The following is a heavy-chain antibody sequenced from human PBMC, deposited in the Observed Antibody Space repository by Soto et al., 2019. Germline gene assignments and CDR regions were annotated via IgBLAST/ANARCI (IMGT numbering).Heavy chain of an antibody. CDR3: ARLGGYCSSSSCYGYYGMDV. D-gene: IGHD2-2*01. CDR1: GGSISSSSYY. Sequence: SETLSLTCTVSGGSISSSSYYWGWIRQPPGEGLEWIGTFYYSESTYYNPSLESRVTISVDTSKNQFSLKVTSVTVADTAVYYCARLGGYCSSSSCYGYYGMDVWGQGATVTVSS. J-gene: IGHJ6*02. V-gene: IGHV4-39*01. CDR2: FYYSEST.